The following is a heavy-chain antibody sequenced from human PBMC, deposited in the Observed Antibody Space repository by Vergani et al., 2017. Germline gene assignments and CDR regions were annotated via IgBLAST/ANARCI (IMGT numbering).Heavy chain of an antibody. CDR1: GFSFDDYA. CDR2: ISGSGGST. J-gene: IGHJ6*02. CDR3: ARVHGYGSGSYLMDV. V-gene: IGHV3-23*04. D-gene: IGHD3-10*01. Sequence: EVQLVESGGGLVQPGRSLRLSCAASGFSFDDYAMHWVRQAPGKGLEWVSGISGSGGSTYYADSVKGRFTISRDNSKNTLYLQMNSLRAEDTAVYYCARVHGYGSGSYLMDVWGQGTTVTVSS.